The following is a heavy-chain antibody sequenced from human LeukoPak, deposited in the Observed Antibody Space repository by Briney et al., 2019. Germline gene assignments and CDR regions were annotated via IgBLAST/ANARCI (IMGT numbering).Heavy chain of an antibody. J-gene: IGHJ3*02. CDR1: GFTFDDYG. CDR3: ARVGAATHDAFDI. CDR2: INWNGGST. V-gene: IGHV3-20*01. D-gene: IGHD2-15*01. Sequence: PGGSLRLSCAASGFTFDDYGMSWVRRAPGKWLEWVSGINWNGGSTGYADSVKGRFTISRDNAKNSLYLQMNSLRAEDTALYHCARVGAATHDAFDIWGQGTMVTVSS.